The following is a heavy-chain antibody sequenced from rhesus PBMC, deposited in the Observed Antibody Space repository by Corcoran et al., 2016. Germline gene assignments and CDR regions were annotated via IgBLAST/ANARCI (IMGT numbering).Heavy chain of an antibody. D-gene: IGHD4-23*01. CDR1: GGSVSSSNW. CDR2: ISGSSGST. V-gene: IGHV4-65*01. Sequence: QVQLQESGPGLVKPSETLSLTCAVSGGSVSSSNWWSWIRQPPGKGLEWIGYISGSSGSTYYNPSLKSRVTISTATSKNQFSLKLSSVTAADTAVYYCARDTVTKGFDYWGQGVLVTVSS. J-gene: IGHJ4*01. CDR3: ARDTVTKGFDY.